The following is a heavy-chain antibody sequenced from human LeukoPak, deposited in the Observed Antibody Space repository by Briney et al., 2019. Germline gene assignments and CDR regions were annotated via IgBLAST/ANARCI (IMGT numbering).Heavy chain of an antibody. Sequence: SETLSLTCTVSGGSISSGSYYWSWIRQPAGKGLEWIGRIYTSGSTNYNPSLKSRVTISVDTSKNQFSLRLSSVTAADTAVYYCARDRGTWNDDGFDYWGQGTLVTVSS. CDR3: ARDRGTWNDDGFDY. D-gene: IGHD1-1*01. V-gene: IGHV4-61*02. CDR2: IYTSGST. CDR1: GGSISSGSYY. J-gene: IGHJ4*02.